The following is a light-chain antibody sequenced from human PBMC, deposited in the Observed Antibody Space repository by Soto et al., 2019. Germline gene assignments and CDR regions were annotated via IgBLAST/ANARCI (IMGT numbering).Light chain of an antibody. CDR1: QSIALS. V-gene: IGKV1-39*01. CDR3: QQSFRSPIT. J-gene: IGKJ5*01. Sequence: DIHMTQSPSSLSASVKDTVTMTCRASQSIALSVNWYQQKPGKAPKLLIYVAFTLESGVPSRFSGSGSGTEFTLTIRSLQPEDFATYYCQQSFRSPITFGQGTRLEIK. CDR2: VAF.